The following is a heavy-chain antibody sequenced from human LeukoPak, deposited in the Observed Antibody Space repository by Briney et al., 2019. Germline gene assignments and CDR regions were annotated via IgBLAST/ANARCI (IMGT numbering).Heavy chain of an antibody. CDR2: IGVSGRT. CDR1: GFTFSNYV. J-gene: IGHJ4*02. CDR3: AKVASGADY. Sequence: QTGGSLRLSCAASGFTFSNYVMAWVRQAQGKGLDWVSSIGVSGRTSYPDSVKGRFTISRDNSKNTLYLQMSSLRAEDTAIYYCAKVASGADYWGQGSLVTVSS. D-gene: IGHD6-19*01. V-gene: IGHV3-23*01.